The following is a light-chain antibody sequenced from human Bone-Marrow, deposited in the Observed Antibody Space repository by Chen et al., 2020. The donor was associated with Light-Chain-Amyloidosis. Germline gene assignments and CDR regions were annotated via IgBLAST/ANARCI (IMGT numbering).Light chain of an antibody. J-gene: IGKJ4*01. V-gene: IGKV3-20*01. Sequence: EIVLTQSPGTLSWSAGEGANLSCRASQTISSNYLTWYQQKVGQAPRLLIYGSSSRATGIPDRFTGSGSGTDFTLTINRLEPEDFAMYYCQQYGTSPLTFGGGTKVEIK. CDR1: QTISSNY. CDR2: GSS. CDR3: QQYGTSPLT.